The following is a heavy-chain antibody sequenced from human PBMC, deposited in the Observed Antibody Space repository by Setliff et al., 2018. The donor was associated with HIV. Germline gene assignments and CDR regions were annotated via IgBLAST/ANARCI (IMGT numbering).Heavy chain of an antibody. Sequence: GESLRLSCAASGFTFSDYYMSWIRQAPGKGLEWVPYISSSGSTIYYADSVKGRFTISRDNAKNSLYLQMNSLRAEDTAVYYCARETTSHAFDIWGQGTMVTVSS. J-gene: IGHJ3*02. CDR3: ARETTSHAFDI. CDR1: GFTFSDYY. CDR2: ISSSGSTI. V-gene: IGHV3-11*04. D-gene: IGHD1-7*01.